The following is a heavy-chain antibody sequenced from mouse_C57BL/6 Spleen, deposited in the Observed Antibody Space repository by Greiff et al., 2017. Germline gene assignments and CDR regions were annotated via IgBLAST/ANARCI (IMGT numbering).Heavy chain of an antibody. V-gene: IGHV1-76*01. CDR2: IYPGSGNT. CDR1: GYTFTDYY. CDR3: AIYYGYDRPFAY. D-gene: IGHD2-2*01. J-gene: IGHJ3*01. Sequence: QVQLKQSGAELVRPGASVKLSCKASGYTFTDYYINWVKQRPGQGLEWIARIYPGSGNTYYNEKFKGKATLTAEKSSSTAYMQLSSLTSEDSAVYFCAIYYGYDRPFAYWGQGTLVTVSA.